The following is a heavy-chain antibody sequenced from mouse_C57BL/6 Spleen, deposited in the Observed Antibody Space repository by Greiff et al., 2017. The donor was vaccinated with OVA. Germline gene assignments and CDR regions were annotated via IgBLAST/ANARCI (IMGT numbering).Heavy chain of an antibody. V-gene: IGHV1-64*01. J-gene: IGHJ2*01. Sequence: QVQLQQPGAELVKPGASVKLSCKASGYTFTSYWMHWVKQRPGQGLEWIGMIHPNSGSTNYNEKFKSKATLTVDKSSSTAYMQLSSLTSEDSAVYYCARSEGYDDYEDDWGQGTTLTVSS. D-gene: IGHD2-4*01. CDR2: IHPNSGST. CDR1: GYTFTSYW. CDR3: ARSEGYDDYEDD.